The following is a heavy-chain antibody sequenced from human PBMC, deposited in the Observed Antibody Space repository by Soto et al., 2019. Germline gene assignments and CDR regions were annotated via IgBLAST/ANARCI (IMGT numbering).Heavy chain of an antibody. V-gene: IGHV3-21*01. CDR2: ISSSSSYI. D-gene: IGHD3-16*01. Sequence: EVQLVESGGGLVKPGGSLRLSCAASGFTFSTYSMNWVRQAPGKGLEWVSSISSSSSYIYYADSVKGRFTISRDNAKNSLYPEMNRLGAEDTAVYYLGRGWGGDLKAFDIWGQGTMVTVSS. J-gene: IGHJ3*02. CDR1: GFTFSTYS. CDR3: GRGWGGDLKAFDI.